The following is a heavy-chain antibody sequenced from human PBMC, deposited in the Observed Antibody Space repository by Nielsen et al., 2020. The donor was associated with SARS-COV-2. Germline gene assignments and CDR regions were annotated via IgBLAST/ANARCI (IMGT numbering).Heavy chain of an antibody. D-gene: IGHD5-18*01. Sequence: SETLSLTCTVSGGSISSGGYYWSWIRQHPGKGLEWIGYIYYSGSTYYNPSLKSRVTISVDTSKNQFSLKLSSVTAADTAVYYCARDAGHSYGTLFDYWGQGTLVTVSS. J-gene: IGHJ4*02. CDR3: ARDAGHSYGTLFDY. CDR2: IYYSGST. V-gene: IGHV4-31*03. CDR1: GGSISSGGYY.